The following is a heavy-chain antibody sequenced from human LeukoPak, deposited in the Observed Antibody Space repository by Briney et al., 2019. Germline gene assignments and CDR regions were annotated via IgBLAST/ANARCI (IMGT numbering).Heavy chain of an antibody. CDR2: IYYSGST. J-gene: IGHJ4*02. CDR3: ARVREGYSYGSLFEY. CDR1: GGSISSYY. Sequence: PSETLSLTCTVSGGSISSYYWSWIRQPPGKGLEWIGYIYYSGSTNYNPSLKSRVTISVDTSKNQFSLKLSSVTAADTAVYYCARVREGYSYGSLFEYWGQGTLVTVSS. V-gene: IGHV4-59*01. D-gene: IGHD5-18*01.